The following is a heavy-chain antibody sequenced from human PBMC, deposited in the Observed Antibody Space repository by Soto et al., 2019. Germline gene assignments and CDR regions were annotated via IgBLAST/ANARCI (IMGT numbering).Heavy chain of an antibody. D-gene: IGHD6-13*01. CDR2: IYYIGGT. Sequence: SETLSLTCTVSGDSISSYYWSWIRQPPGKGLEWIGYIYYIGGTNYNPSLKSRVTISVDTSKNQFSLKLSSVTAADTAVYYCARSGQGIAAAGKGKVNWFDPWGQGTLVTVSS. V-gene: IGHV4-59*01. CDR1: GDSISSYY. J-gene: IGHJ5*02. CDR3: ARSGQGIAAAGKGKVNWFDP.